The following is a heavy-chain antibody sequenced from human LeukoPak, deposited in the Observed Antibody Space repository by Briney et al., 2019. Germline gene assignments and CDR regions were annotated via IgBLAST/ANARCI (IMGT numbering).Heavy chain of an antibody. D-gene: IGHD2-21*02. CDR1: GGSISSYY. V-gene: IGHV4-59*08. CDR3: ARHADCGGDCYSCHYYFYFGRDV. J-gene: IGHJ6*02. CDR2: IYYSGST. Sequence: SETLSLTCTVSGGSISSYYWSWIRQPPGKGLEWIGYIYYSGSTHYNPSLKSRVTISVDTSKNQFSLKLSSVTAADTAVYYCARHADCGGDCYSCHYYFYFGRDVGGQGTRVSVSS.